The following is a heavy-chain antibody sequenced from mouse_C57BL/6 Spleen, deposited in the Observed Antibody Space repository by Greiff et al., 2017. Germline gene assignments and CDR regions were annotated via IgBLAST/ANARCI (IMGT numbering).Heavy chain of an antibody. CDR2: IDPETGGT. D-gene: IGHD1-1*01. CDR1: GYTFTDYE. Sequence: VQLQQSGAELVRPGASVTLSCKASGYTFTDYEMHWVKQTPVHGLEWIGAIDPETGGTAYNQKFKGKAILTADKSSSTAYMELRSLTSEDSAVYYCTRRYYGRGYLDYWGQGTTLTVSS. J-gene: IGHJ2*01. CDR3: TRRYYGRGYLDY. V-gene: IGHV1-15*01.